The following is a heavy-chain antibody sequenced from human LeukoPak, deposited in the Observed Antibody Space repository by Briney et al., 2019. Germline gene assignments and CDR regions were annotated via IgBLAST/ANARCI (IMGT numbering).Heavy chain of an antibody. V-gene: IGHV4-34*01. Sequence: PSETLSLTCTVYGGSFSGYYWSWIRQPPGRGLEWIGEINHSGSINYNPSLKSRVTISVDTSKNQFSLRLSSVTAADTAVYYCAVGVTKYYYYYMDVWGKGTTVTISS. CDR3: AVGVTKYYYYYMDV. D-gene: IGHD3-16*01. J-gene: IGHJ6*03. CDR2: INHSGSI. CDR1: GGSFSGYY.